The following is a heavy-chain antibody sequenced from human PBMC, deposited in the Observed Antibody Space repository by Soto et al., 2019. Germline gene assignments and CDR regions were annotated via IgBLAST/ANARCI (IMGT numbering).Heavy chain of an antibody. D-gene: IGHD2-2*01. J-gene: IGHJ6*02. CDR2: ISAYNGNT. V-gene: IGHV1-18*01. CDR1: GYTFYSHS. Sequence: GASVKVSCKASGYTFYSHSISWVRQAPGQGLEWMGWISAYNGNTNYAQKLQGRVTMTTDTSTSTAYMELRSLRSDDTAVYYCARDVFSVVPAASAYYYYYGMDVWGQGTTVTVSS. CDR3: ARDVFSVVPAASAYYYYYGMDV.